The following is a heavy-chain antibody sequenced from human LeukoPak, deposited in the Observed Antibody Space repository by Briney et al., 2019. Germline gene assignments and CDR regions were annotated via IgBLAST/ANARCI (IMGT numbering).Heavy chain of an antibody. Sequence: GGSLRLSCAASGFTFDDYAMHWVRQAPGKGLEWVSGISWNSGSIGYADSVKGRFTISRDNAKNSLYLQMNSLRAEDTALYYCAKDSFYGSGGNWFDPWGQGTLVTVSS. CDR3: AKDSFYGSGGNWFDP. J-gene: IGHJ5*02. CDR1: GFTFDDYA. V-gene: IGHV3-9*01. CDR2: ISWNSGSI. D-gene: IGHD3-10*01.